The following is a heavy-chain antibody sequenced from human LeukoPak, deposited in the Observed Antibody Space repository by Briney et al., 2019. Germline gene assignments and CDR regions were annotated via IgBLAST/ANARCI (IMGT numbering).Heavy chain of an antibody. CDR3: ARASPLLLGVTTFGY. V-gene: IGHV4-59*01. D-gene: IGHD1-26*01. CDR1: GGSISGYY. J-gene: IGHJ4*02. CDR2: IFYTGIT. Sequence: SETLSLTCTVSGGSISGYYWTWLRQSPGKGLEWIGYIFYTGITDYNPSLNSRVTLSVDTSKNQFSLKLTSVTAADTAVYYCARASPLLLGVTTFGYWGQGILVTVSS.